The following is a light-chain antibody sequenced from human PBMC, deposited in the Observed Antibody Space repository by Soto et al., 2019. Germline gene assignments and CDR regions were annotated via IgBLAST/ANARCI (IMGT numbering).Light chain of an antibody. Sequence: VLVQSPGTLSLSPGERDTLSCRASQSASSSSLAWYQQKPGQAPRLLIYDASIRATGIPNRFSCSRSGTDFTLTISRLEPEDGQVYYSQQYGRYHLTLGGGTKV. CDR2: DAS. CDR3: QQYGRYHLT. J-gene: IGKJ4*01. CDR1: QSASSSS. V-gene: IGKV3-20*01.